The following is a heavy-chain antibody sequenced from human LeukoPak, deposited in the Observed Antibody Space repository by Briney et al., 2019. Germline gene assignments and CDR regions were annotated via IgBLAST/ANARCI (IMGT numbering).Heavy chain of an antibody. D-gene: IGHD5-18*01. CDR2: INHSGST. CDR1: GGSFSGYY. CDR3: ARVWSRPQRGYPDSDDY. Sequence: PSETLSLTCAVYGGSFSGYYWSWIRQPPGKGLEWIGEINHSGSTNYNPSLKSRVTISVDTSKNQFSLKLSSVTAADTAVYYCARVWSRPQRGYPDSDDYWGQGTLVTVSS. V-gene: IGHV4-34*01. J-gene: IGHJ4*02.